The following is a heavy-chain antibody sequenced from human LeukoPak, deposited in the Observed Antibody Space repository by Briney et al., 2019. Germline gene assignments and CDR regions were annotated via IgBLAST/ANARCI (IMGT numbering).Heavy chain of an antibody. J-gene: IGHJ3*02. Sequence: SETLSPTCAVYGGSFSGYYWSWIRQPPGKGLEWIGEINHSGSTNYNPSLKSRVTISVDTSKNQFSLKLSSVTAADTAVYYCARSYYYDSSGYYFDAFDIWGQGTMVTVSS. CDR2: INHSGST. CDR1: GGSFSGYY. V-gene: IGHV4-34*01. D-gene: IGHD3-22*01. CDR3: ARSYYYDSSGYYFDAFDI.